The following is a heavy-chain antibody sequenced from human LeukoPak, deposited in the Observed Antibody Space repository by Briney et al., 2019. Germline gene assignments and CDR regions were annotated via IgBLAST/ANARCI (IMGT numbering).Heavy chain of an antibody. CDR1: GYTFTSYA. D-gene: IGHD5-12*01. Sequence: ASVTVSCKASGYTFTSYAITWVRQAPGQGLEWMGWISAYNGNTNYAQKLQGRVTMTTDTSTSTVYMDLRSLRSDDTAVYYCARDDLYSGYDYDYWGQGTLITVSS. V-gene: IGHV1-18*01. CDR2: ISAYNGNT. CDR3: ARDDLYSGYDYDY. J-gene: IGHJ4*02.